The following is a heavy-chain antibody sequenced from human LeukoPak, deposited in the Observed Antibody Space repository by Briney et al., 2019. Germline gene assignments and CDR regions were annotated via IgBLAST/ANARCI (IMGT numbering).Heavy chain of an antibody. D-gene: IGHD4-11*01. CDR3: ARADYSRADAFDI. J-gene: IGHJ3*02. V-gene: IGHV4-4*02. CDR2: IYHSGST. CDR1: GGSISSSNW. Sequence: PSETLSLTCAVSGGSISSSNWWSWVRQPPGKGLEWIGEIYHSGSTNYNPSLKSRVTISVDKSKNQFSLKLSSVTAADTAVYYCARADYSRADAFDIWGQGTMVTVSS.